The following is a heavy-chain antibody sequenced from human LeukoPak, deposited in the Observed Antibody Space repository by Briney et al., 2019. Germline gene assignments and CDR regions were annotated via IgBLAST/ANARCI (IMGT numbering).Heavy chain of an antibody. V-gene: IGHV3-48*02. CDR3: ARTIAAAGHFFDY. Sequence: GGSLRLSCAASGFTFGTYDMNWVRQAPGKGLEWLSYISTSNAAIYYADSVKGRFTISRDNAKNSLYLQMNSLRDEDTAEYYCARTIAAAGHFFDYWGQGTLVTVSS. D-gene: IGHD6-13*01. J-gene: IGHJ4*02. CDR2: ISTSNAAI. CDR1: GFTFGTYD.